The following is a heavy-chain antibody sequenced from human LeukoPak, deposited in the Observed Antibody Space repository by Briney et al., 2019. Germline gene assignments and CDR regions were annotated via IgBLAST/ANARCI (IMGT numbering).Heavy chain of an antibody. V-gene: IGHV4-31*03. D-gene: IGHD3-22*01. CDR1: GGSISSGGYY. CDR2: IYYSGST. Sequence: SQTLSLTCTVSGGSISSGGYYWSWIRQHPGKGLEWIGYIYYSGSTYYNPSLKSRVTISVDTSKNQFSLKLSSVTAADTAVYYCARDHYYDSSALDYWGQGTLVTVSS. J-gene: IGHJ4*02. CDR3: ARDHYYDSSALDY.